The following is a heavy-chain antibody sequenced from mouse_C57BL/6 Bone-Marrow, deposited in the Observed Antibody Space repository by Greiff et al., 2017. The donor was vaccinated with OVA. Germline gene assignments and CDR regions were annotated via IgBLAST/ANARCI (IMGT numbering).Heavy chain of an antibody. CDR1: GYSITSGYY. J-gene: IGHJ4*01. V-gene: IGHV3-6*01. Sequence: EVQLQESGPGLVKPSQSLSLTCSVTGYSITSGYYWNWIRQFPGNKLEWMGYISYDGSNNYNPSLKNRISITRDTSKNQFFLKLNSVTTEDTATYYCARDYDCYAMDYWGQGTSVTVSS. CDR2: ISYDGSN. D-gene: IGHD1-1*02. CDR3: ARDYDCYAMDY.